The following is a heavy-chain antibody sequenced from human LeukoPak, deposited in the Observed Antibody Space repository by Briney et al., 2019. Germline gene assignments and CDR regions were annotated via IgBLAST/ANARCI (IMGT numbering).Heavy chain of an antibody. CDR1: GYTFSLYN. V-gene: IGHV1-8*03. J-gene: IGHJ5*02. CDR3: ARSDGNEFDP. CDR2: LNPNSGNT. Sequence: GASVKVSCKASGYTFSLYNIIWVRQATGQGLEWMGWLNPNSGNTGNAQKFQGRVTITRNTSITTAYLQLRSLRSEDTAVYYCARSDGNEFDPWGQGTLVTVSS. D-gene: IGHD1-1*01.